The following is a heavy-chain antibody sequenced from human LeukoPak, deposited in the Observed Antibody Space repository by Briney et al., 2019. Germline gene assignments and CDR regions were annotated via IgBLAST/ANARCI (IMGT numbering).Heavy chain of an antibody. CDR2: IFHSGST. Sequence: PSETLSLTCVVSGGSISSSTWWTWVRLPPGKGLEWIGEIFHSGSTNLNPSLKSRLTMSVDESRHQFSLKLTSVTAADTAVYFCARAPPWALDYWGPGTLATVSS. V-gene: IGHV4-4*02. CDR3: ARAPPWALDY. D-gene: IGHD7-27*01. J-gene: IGHJ4*02. CDR1: GGSISSSTW.